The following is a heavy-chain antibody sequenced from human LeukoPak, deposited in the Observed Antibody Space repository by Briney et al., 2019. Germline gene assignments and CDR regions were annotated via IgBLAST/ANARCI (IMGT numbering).Heavy chain of an antibody. V-gene: IGHV4-34*01. D-gene: IGHD1-26*01. CDR1: GGSFSGYY. CDR2: INHSGST. Sequence: PSETLSLTCAVYGGSFSGYYWSWIRQPPGKGLEWIGEINHSGSTNYNPSLKSRVTTSVDTSKNQFSLKLSSMTAADTAVYYCARGPFIVGATLDYWGQGTLVTVSS. J-gene: IGHJ4*02. CDR3: ARGPFIVGATLDY.